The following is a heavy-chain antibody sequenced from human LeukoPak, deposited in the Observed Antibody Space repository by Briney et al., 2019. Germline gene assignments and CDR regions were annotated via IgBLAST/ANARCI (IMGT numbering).Heavy chain of an antibody. D-gene: IGHD6-19*01. CDR3: ARGVPPSYSSAWYVNY. CDR1: GYTFTGYY. J-gene: IGHJ4*02. V-gene: IGHV1-2*02. Sequence: ASVKVSCKASGYTFTGYYMHWVRQAPVQGLEWMGWINPNSGDTNYAQKFQGRVTMTRDTSISTAYMELSRLGSDDTAVYYCARGVPPSYSSAWYVNYWGQGALVTVSS. CDR2: INPNSGDT.